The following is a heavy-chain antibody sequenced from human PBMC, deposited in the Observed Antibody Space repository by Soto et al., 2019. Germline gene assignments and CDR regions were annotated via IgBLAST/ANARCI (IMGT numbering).Heavy chain of an antibody. D-gene: IGHD3-3*01. CDR2: ISSSSSYI. J-gene: IGHJ4*02. CDR3: ARVNDFWSGYYTGNLDY. CDR1: GFTFSSYS. Sequence: GGSLRLSCAASGFTFSSYSMNWVRQAPGKGLEWVSSISSSSSYIYYADSVKGRFTISRDNAKNSLYLQMNSLRAEDTAVYYCARVNDFWSGYYTGNLDYWGQGTLVTVSS. V-gene: IGHV3-21*01.